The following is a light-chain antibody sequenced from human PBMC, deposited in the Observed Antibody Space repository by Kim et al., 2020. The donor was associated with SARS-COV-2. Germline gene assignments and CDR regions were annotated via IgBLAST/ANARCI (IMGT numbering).Light chain of an antibody. CDR3: QQYGSSPGT. CDR1: QSVSSNY. Sequence: SPVEGDTLYCRASQSVSSNYFAWYQQKPGQAPRLLIYGASNRATGIPDRFSGGGSGTDFTLTINRVEPEDFAVYYCQQYGSSPGTFGGGTKVDIK. CDR2: GAS. J-gene: IGKJ4*01. V-gene: IGKV3-20*01.